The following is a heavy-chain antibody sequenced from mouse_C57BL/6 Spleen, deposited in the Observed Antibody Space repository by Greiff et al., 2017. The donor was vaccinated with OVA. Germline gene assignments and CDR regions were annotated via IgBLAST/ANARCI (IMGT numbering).Heavy chain of an antibody. D-gene: IGHD3-2*02. V-gene: IGHV2-5*01. CDR3: AKGAAQATGFDY. CDR1: GFSLTSYG. J-gene: IGHJ2*01. Sequence: QVQLKESGPGLVQPSQSLSITCTVSGFSLTSYGVHWVRQSPGTGLEWLGVIWRGGSTDYNAAFMSRLSITKDNSKSRVFFKMNSLQADDTAIYYCAKGAAQATGFDYWGQGTTLTVSS. CDR2: IWRGGST.